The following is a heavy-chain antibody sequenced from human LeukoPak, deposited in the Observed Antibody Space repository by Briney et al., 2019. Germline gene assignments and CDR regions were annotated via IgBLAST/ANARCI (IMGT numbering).Heavy chain of an antibody. CDR3: ARSEVVFLTWWSAFDT. CDR2: IYPGDSDT. D-gene: IGHD3-22*01. J-gene: IGHJ3*02. CDR1: GYSFTSYW. V-gene: IGHV5-51*01. Sequence: GESLKISCKCSGYSFTSYWSGWVRQMPGKGLEWMGIIYPGDSDTRYTPSFQGQVTISVENSMRTAYLQWRRLKASDTAVYYCARSEVVFLTWWSAFDTWGQGTMVDVSS.